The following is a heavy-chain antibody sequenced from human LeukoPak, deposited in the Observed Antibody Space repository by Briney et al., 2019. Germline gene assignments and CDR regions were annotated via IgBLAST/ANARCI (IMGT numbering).Heavy chain of an antibody. J-gene: IGHJ3*02. CDR3: ARGLVGAFDAFDI. D-gene: IGHD1-26*01. V-gene: IGHV1-2*02. CDR1: GYTFTGYY. Sequence: ASVKVSCKASGYTFTGYYMHWVRQAPGQGLEWMGWINPNSGGTNYAQKFQGRVTMTRDTSISTAYMELSRPRSDDTAVYYCARGLVGAFDAFDIWGQGTMVTVSS. CDR2: INPNSGGT.